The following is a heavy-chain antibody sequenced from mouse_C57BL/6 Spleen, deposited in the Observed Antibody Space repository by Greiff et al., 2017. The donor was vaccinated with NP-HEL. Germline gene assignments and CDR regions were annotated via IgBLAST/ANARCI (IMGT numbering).Heavy chain of an antibody. CDR2: IYPRSGNT. V-gene: IGHV1-81*01. D-gene: IGHD2-1*01. Sequence: QVQLQQSGAELARPGASVKLSCKASGYTFTSYGISWVKQRTGQGLEWIGEIYPRSGNTYYNEKFKGKATLTADKSSSTAYMELRSLTSEDSAVYFCAREGSLLQRFAYWGQGTLVTVSA. J-gene: IGHJ3*01. CDR3: AREGSLLQRFAY. CDR1: GYTFTSYG.